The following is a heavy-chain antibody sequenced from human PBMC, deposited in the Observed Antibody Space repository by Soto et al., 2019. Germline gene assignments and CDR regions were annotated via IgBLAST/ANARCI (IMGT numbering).Heavy chain of an antibody. Sequence: PSETLSLTCTVSGGSIGSYYWSWIRQPPGKGLEWIGYIYYSGSTNYNPSLKSRVTISVDTSKNQFSLKLSSVTAADTAVYYCARVKLDVLTGYSTYYFDYWGQGTLVTVSS. CDR1: GGSIGSYY. J-gene: IGHJ4*02. CDR2: IYYSGST. D-gene: IGHD3-9*01. V-gene: IGHV4-59*01. CDR3: ARVKLDVLTGYSTYYFDY.